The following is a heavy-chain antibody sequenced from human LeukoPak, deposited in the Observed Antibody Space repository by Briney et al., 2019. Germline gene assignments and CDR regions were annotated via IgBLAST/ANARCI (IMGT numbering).Heavy chain of an antibody. CDR2: ISLSGLT. Sequence: PSETLSLTCAVYGGSFSGYYWSWIRQPPGQGLEWIGEISLSGLTNYNPSLKSRVTMSLDKSKNHLSLNLTSVTAADTAVYYCSRESGAFSPFGYWGQGTLVTASS. V-gene: IGHV4-34*01. CDR1: GGSFSGYY. CDR3: SRESGAFSPFGY. D-gene: IGHD1-26*01. J-gene: IGHJ4*02.